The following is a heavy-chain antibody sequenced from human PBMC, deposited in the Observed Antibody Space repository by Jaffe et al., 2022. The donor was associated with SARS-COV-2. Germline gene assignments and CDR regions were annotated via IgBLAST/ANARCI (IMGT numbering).Heavy chain of an antibody. CDR2: ISYDGSNK. D-gene: IGHD2-2*01. Sequence: QVQLVESGGGVVQPGRSLRLSCAASGFTFSSYAMHWVRQAPGKGLEWVAVISYDGSNKYYADSVKGRFTISRDNSKNTLYLQMNSLRAEDTAVYYCARERYCSSTSCRTLGYYYGMDVWGQGTTVTVSS. V-gene: IGHV3-30-3*01. J-gene: IGHJ6*02. CDR1: GFTFSSYA. CDR3: ARERYCSSTSCRTLGYYYGMDV.